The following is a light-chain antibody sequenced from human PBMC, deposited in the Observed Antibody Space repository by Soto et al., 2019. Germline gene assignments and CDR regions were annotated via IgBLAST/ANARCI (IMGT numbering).Light chain of an antibody. Sequence: DIQLTQSPSFLSASVGDRVTITCRASQDISRYLAWYQQKAGKAPKLLIYAASTLQKGVPSRFSGSGSGTEFTLTISSLQPDDFATYYCQQLNTLPLFTFGPGTEVDI. CDR3: QQLNTLPLFT. CDR1: QDISRY. J-gene: IGKJ3*01. CDR2: AAS. V-gene: IGKV1-9*01.